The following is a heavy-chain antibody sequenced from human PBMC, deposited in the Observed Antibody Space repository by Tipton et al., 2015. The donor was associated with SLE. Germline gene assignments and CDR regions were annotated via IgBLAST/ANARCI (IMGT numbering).Heavy chain of an antibody. D-gene: IGHD3-3*01. Sequence: LRLSCTVSGCSISSGYYWGWIRQPPGKGLEWIGSIHYSGGTYYNPSLKSRGTISVDTSKNQFSLKLTSVTAADTAVYYCASLDFWSGYWGFQHWGQGTLVTVSS. CDR1: GCSISSGYY. CDR3: ASLDFWSGYWGFQH. J-gene: IGHJ1*01. V-gene: IGHV4-38-2*02. CDR2: IHYSGGT.